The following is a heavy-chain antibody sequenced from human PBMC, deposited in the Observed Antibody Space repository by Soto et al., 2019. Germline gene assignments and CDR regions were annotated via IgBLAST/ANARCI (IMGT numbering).Heavy chain of an antibody. CDR2: IYYSGST. D-gene: IGHD2-15*01. CDR1: GGSISSCY. J-gene: IGHJ4*02. V-gene: IGHV4-59*08. Sequence: SETLSLTCTVSGGSISSCYWSWIRQPPGKGLEWIGYIYYSGSTNYNPSLKSRVTISVDTSKNQFSLKLNSMTAADTAMYYRARKLGYCSGGICYCDYWGQGTLVTVSS. CDR3: ARKLGYCSGGICYCDY.